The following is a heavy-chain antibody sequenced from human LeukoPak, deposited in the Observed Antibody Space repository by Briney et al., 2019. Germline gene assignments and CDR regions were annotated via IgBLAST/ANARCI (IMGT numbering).Heavy chain of an antibody. CDR3: AKGGRYDSSGYPDS. Sequence: GGSLRLSCAASGFTFSSYAMNWVRQAPGKGLEWVSVISGSGTTTYYADSVKGRFTISRDNSKKTLFLQMNSLRGEDTAVYYCAKGGRYDSSGYPDSWGQGTLVTVSS. J-gene: IGHJ4*02. CDR1: GFTFSSYA. D-gene: IGHD3-22*01. CDR2: ISGSGTTT. V-gene: IGHV3-23*01.